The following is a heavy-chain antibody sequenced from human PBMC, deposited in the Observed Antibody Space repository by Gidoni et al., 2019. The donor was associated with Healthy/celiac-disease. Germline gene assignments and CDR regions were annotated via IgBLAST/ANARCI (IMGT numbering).Heavy chain of an antibody. CDR2: MNPNSGNT. CDR1: GYTFTSYD. V-gene: IGHV1-8*01. Sequence: QVQLVQSGAEVKKPGASVKVSCKASGYTFTSYDINWVRQATGQGLEWMGWMNPNSGNTGYAQKFQGRVTMTRNTSISTAYMELSSLRSEDTAVYYCARGWRGRYPRIAAQTYWGQGTLVTVSS. CDR3: ARGWRGRYPRIAAQTY. D-gene: IGHD6-6*01. J-gene: IGHJ4*02.